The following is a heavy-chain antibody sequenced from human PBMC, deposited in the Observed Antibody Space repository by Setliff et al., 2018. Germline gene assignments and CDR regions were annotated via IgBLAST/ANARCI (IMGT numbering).Heavy chain of an antibody. Sequence: SETLSLTCSVSGGSISSGGFYWSWIRQSAGRGLEWVGHFHTGGATDYNLSLKSRVTISLDSSKNQFSLRLSSVTAADAAVYFCARESATIGEFPLYYFDKWGQGIPVTV. CDR2: FHTGGAT. V-gene: IGHV4-61*09. J-gene: IGHJ4*02. D-gene: IGHD3-10*01. CDR3: ARESATIGEFPLYYFDK. CDR1: GGSISSGGFY.